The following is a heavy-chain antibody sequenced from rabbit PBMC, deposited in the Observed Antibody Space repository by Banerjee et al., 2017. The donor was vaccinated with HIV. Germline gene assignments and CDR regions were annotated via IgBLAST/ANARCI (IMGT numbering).Heavy chain of an antibody. CDR2: IYTGSGGT. CDR1: GFSLSSSYD. Sequence: QEQLVESGGGLVQPEGSLTLTCTASGFSLSSSYDMCWVRQAPGKGLEWIACIYTGSGGTYYASWAKGRFTISKSSSTTVTLQMTSLTAADTATYFCAKDQDTYNAGGYDYAPTRLDLWGPGTLVTVS. D-gene: IGHD6-1*01. V-gene: IGHV1S45*01. CDR3: AKDQDTYNAGGYDYAPTRLDL. J-gene: IGHJ3*01.